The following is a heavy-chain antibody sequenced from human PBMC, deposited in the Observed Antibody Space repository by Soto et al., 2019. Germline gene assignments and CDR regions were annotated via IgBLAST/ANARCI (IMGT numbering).Heavy chain of an antibody. CDR1: GFTFSSYA. Sequence: EVQLLESGGGLVQPGGSLRLSCAASGFTFSSYAMSWVRQAPGKGREWVSAISGSGGSTYYADSVKGRFTISRDNSKNTLYLQMNSLRAEDTAVYYCAKASSGPFWYFDLWGRGTLVTVSS. V-gene: IGHV3-23*01. CDR3: AKASSGPFWYFDL. D-gene: IGHD5-12*01. CDR2: ISGSGGST. J-gene: IGHJ2*01.